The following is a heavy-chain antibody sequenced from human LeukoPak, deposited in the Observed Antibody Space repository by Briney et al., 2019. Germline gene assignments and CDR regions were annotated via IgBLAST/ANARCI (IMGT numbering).Heavy chain of an antibody. CDR1: GFTFSSYK. V-gene: IGHV3-21*01. Sequence: GGSLRLSCAASGFTFSSYKVNWVRQAPGKGLEWVSSISSSSGYIYYADSVKGRFTISRDNAKNSLYLQMNSLRAEDTAVYYCARNFGSGSPNYYPYYGLDVWGQGTTVTVSS. CDR3: ARNFGSGSPNYYPYYGLDV. CDR2: ISSSSGYI. J-gene: IGHJ6*02. D-gene: IGHD3-10*01.